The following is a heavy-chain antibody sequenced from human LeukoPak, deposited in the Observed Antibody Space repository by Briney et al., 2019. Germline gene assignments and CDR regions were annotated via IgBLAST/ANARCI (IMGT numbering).Heavy chain of an antibody. D-gene: IGHD3-3*01. Sequence: GGSLRLSCAASGFTFSSYSMNWVRQAPGKGLEWVSYISSSSSTIYYADSVKGRFTISRDNAKNSLYLQMNSLRAEDTAVYYCARDADGARQYYDFWSGAPFDYWGQGALVTVSS. CDR3: ARDADGARQYYDFWSGAPFDY. CDR2: ISSSSSTI. J-gene: IGHJ4*02. CDR1: GFTFSSYS. V-gene: IGHV3-48*01.